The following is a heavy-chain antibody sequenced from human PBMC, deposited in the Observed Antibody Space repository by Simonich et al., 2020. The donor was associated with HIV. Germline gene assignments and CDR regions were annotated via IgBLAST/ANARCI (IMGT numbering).Heavy chain of an antibody. CDR2: ISWNSGSI. CDR1: GFTFDVYA. V-gene: IGHV3-9*03. Sequence: EVQLVESGGGLVQPGRSLRLSCAASGFTFDVYAMHWVRQAPGKGLGWVAGISWNSGSIGYADSVKGRFTISRANAKNSLYLQMNSLRAEDMALYYCAKDRYSSSSGSFDYWGQGTLVTVSS. CDR3: AKDRYSSSSGSFDY. J-gene: IGHJ4*02. D-gene: IGHD6-6*01.